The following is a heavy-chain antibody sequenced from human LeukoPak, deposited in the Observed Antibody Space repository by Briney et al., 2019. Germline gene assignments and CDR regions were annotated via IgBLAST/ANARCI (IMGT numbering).Heavy chain of an antibody. D-gene: IGHD5-18*01. CDR2: IYYSGTT. V-gene: IGHV4-38-2*02. CDR3: AKGAGGFSYYNWFDP. CDR1: GYSISSGYY. Sequence: SETLSLTCTVSGYSISSGYYWGWIRQPPGKGLEWIGSIYYSGTTHYNPSLESRVTISVDTSKNQFSLKLASVTAADTAIYYCAKGAGGFSYYNWFDPWGQGTLVTVSS. J-gene: IGHJ5*02.